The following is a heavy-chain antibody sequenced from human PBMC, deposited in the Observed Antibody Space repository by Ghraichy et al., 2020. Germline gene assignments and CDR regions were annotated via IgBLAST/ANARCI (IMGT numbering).Heavy chain of an antibody. D-gene: IGHD4-23*01. CDR2: IYYSGST. CDR3: AREPTVVTRDAFDI. J-gene: IGHJ3*02. CDR1: GGSISSYY. V-gene: IGHV4-59*01. Sequence: ESLNISCTVSGGSISSYYWSWIRQPPGKGLEWIGYIYYSGSTNYNPSLKSRVTISVDTSKNQFSLKLSSVTAADTAVYYCAREPTVVTRDAFDIWGQGTMVTVSS.